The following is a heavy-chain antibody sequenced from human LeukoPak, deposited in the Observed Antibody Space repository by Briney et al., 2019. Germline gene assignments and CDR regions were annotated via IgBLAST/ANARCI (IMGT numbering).Heavy chain of an antibody. Sequence: PGGSLRLSCAASGFTFSSYGMHWVRQAPGKGLEWVAVISYDGSNKYYADSVKGRFTISRDNSKNMLYLQMNSLRAEDTAVYYCAKDFGWLQDYYYYGMDVWGQGTTVTVSS. V-gene: IGHV3-30*18. CDR1: GFTFSSYG. J-gene: IGHJ6*02. CDR3: AKDFGWLQDYYYYGMDV. D-gene: IGHD5-12*01. CDR2: ISYDGSNK.